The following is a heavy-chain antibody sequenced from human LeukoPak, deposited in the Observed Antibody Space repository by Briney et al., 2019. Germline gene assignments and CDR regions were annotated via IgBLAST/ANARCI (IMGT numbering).Heavy chain of an antibody. CDR3: AKSSTTMTVLVTPQDY. J-gene: IGHJ4*02. Sequence: GGSLRLSCAASGFTFISYAMSWVRQAPGKGVEWVSAISGSGGSTYYADSVKGRFTISRDNSKNTLYLQMNSLRAEDTAVYYCAKSSTTMTVLVTPQDYWGQGTLVTVSS. V-gene: IGHV3-23*01. D-gene: IGHD3-22*01. CDR1: GFTFISYA. CDR2: ISGSGGST.